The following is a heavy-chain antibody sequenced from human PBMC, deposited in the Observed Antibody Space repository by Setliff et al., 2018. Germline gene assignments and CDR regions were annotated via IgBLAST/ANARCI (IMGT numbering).Heavy chain of an antibody. D-gene: IGHD5-12*01. Sequence: GASVKVSCKTSGYAFITFGMSWVRQAPGQGLEWMGWMSPVYGIANYARKFQGRVTLTADTSTTTAYLELASLRDDDTAVYYCVRGPGPSVVVAIPFDHWGQGSLGTVS. CDR1: GYAFITFG. CDR3: VRGPGPSVVVAIPFDH. CDR2: MSPVYGIA. V-gene: IGHV1-18*01. J-gene: IGHJ4*02.